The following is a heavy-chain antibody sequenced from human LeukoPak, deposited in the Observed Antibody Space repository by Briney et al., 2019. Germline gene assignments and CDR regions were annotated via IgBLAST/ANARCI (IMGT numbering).Heavy chain of an antibody. CDR1: GFTFSNYG. CDR3: AKDRIAAAGVYYFDY. Sequence: GGSLRLSCAGSGFTFSNYGMNWVRQAPGKGLEWVSYVSTSSTTIYYADSVKGRFTISRENAKNSLYLQMNSLRAEDTAVYYCAKDRIAAAGVYYFDYWGQGTLVTVSS. D-gene: IGHD6-13*01. J-gene: IGHJ4*02. V-gene: IGHV3-48*01. CDR2: VSTSSTTI.